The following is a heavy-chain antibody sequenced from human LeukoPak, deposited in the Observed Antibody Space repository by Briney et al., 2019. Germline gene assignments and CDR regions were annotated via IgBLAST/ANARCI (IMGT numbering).Heavy chain of an antibody. CDR3: ARENWPRAFDI. CDR2: IYTSGST. CDR1: GGSISSYY. V-gene: IGHV4-4*07. J-gene: IGHJ3*02. Sequence: PSETLSLTCTVSGGSISSYYWSWIRQPAGKGLEWIGRIYTSGSTNYNPSLKSRVTMSVDTSTNQFSLKRSSVTAADTAVYYCARENWPRAFDIWGQGTMVTVSS.